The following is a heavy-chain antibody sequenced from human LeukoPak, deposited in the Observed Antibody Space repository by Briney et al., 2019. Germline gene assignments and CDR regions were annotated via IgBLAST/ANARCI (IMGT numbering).Heavy chain of an antibody. D-gene: IGHD3-16*01. J-gene: IGHJ6*03. CDR2: IYYSGST. CDR1: GGSISSHY. V-gene: IGHV4-59*11. Sequence: SETLSLTCTVSGGSISSHYWSRILQPPGKGLEWIGYIYYSGSTNYNPSLKSRVTISVDTSKNQFSLKLSSVTAADTAVYYCARDLGYMDVWGKGTTVTVSS. CDR3: ARDLGYMDV.